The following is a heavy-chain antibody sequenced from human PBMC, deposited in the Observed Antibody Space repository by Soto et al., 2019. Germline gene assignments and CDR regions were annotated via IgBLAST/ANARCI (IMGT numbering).Heavy chain of an antibody. J-gene: IGHJ4*02. CDR2: IYSGGST. V-gene: IGHV3-53*05. D-gene: IGHD6-19*01. Sequence: PGGSLRLSCAASEFTVSSNYMSWVRQAPGKGLEWVSVIYSGGSTYYADSVKGRFTISRDSSKNTVSLEMTSLRAEDTAVYYCAKGGRQWLVTSDFNYWGQGALVTVS. CDR3: AKGGRQWLVTSDFNY. CDR1: EFTVSSNY.